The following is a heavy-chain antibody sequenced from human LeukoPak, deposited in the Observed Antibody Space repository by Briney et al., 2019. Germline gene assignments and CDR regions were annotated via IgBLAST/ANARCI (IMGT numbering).Heavy chain of an antibody. CDR3: ARDPPAEGYFDY. CDR2: ISYDGSNK. CDR1: GFTFSSYA. Sequence: TGGSLRLSCAASGFTFSSYAMHWVRQAPGKGLEWVAVISYDGSNKYYADSVKGRFTISRDNSKNTLYLQMNSLRAEDTAVYYCARDPPAEGYFDYWGQGTLVTVSS. D-gene: IGHD1-14*01. V-gene: IGHV3-30*04. J-gene: IGHJ4*02.